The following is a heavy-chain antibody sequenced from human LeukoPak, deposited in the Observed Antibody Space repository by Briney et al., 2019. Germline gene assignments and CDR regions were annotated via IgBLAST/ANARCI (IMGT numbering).Heavy chain of an antibody. CDR1: GYTFTGYY. CDR3: ARGYCSSTSCYAGGYYYYMDV. V-gene: IGHV1-2*06. CDR2: INPNSGGT. J-gene: IGHJ6*03. D-gene: IGHD2-2*01. Sequence: ASVKVSCKASGYTFTGYYMHWVRQAPGQGLEWMGRINPNSGGTNYAQKFQGRVTMTRDTSISTAYMELSRLRSDDTAVYYCARGYCSSTSCYAGGYYYYMDVWGKGTTVTVSS.